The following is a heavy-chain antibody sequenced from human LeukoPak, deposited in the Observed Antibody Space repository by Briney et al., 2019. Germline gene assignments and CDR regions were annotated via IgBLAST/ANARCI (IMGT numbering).Heavy chain of an antibody. CDR2: MNPNSGNT. J-gene: IGHJ4*02. CDR3: AKQRWRYSSDQGRNDFDY. V-gene: IGHV1-8*03. Sequence: ASVKVSCKASGYTFTSYDINWVRQATGQGLEWMGWMNPNSGNTGYAQKFQGRVTIARNTSISTAYMELSSLRAEDTAVYYCAKQRWRYSSDQGRNDFDYWGQGTLVTVSS. CDR1: GYTFTSYD. D-gene: IGHD6-19*01.